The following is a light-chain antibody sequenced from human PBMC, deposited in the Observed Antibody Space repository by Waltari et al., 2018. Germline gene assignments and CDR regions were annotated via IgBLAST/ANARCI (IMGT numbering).Light chain of an antibody. J-gene: IGKJ1*01. Sequence: EIVLTQSPATLSLSPGERATLYCRASQTVRSNYLAWYQQKSGLAPRLLIYDASKRATGIPDRFSGSGSGTDFTLTITRLEPEDFAVYFCQQYLSSPWTFGLGTKVEIK. CDR1: QTVRSNY. CDR3: QQYLSSPWT. V-gene: IGKV3D-20*01. CDR2: DAS.